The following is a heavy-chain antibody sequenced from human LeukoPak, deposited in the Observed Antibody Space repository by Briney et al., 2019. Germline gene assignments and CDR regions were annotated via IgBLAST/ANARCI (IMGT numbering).Heavy chain of an antibody. CDR1: GFSVSSNY. Sequence: PGGSLRLSCAASGFSVSSNYMSWVRQAPGKGLEWVSVIYSGGSTYYADSVKGRFTISRDNSKNTLYLQMNSLRAEDTAVYYCARVSPMGARDYWGQGTLVTVSS. J-gene: IGHJ4*02. V-gene: IGHV3-53*01. CDR2: IYSGGST. D-gene: IGHD1-26*01. CDR3: ARVSPMGARDY.